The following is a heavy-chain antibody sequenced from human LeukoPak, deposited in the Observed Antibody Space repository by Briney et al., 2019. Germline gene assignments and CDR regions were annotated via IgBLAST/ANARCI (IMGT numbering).Heavy chain of an antibody. CDR1: GGTFSSYA. J-gene: IGHJ4*02. D-gene: IGHD6-13*01. Sequence: ASVKVSCKASGGTFSSYAISWVRQAPGQGLEWMGRIIPIFGTANYAQKFQGRVTITTDESTSTAYMELSSLRSEDMAVYYCAREGQQLVVYYFDYWGQRTLVTVSS. CDR2: IIPIFGTA. CDR3: AREGQQLVVYYFDY. V-gene: IGHV1-69*05.